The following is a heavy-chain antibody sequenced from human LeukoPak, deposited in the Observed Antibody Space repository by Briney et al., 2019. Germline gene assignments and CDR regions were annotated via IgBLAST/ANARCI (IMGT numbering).Heavy chain of an antibody. CDR1: GITLSNYG. D-gene: IGHD3/OR15-3a*01. CDR3: AKRGVVIRVILVGFHKEAYYFES. Sequence: GGSLRLSCAVSGITLSNYGMSWVRQAPGKGLEWVAGISGSGGNTKYADSVKGRFTISRDNPKNTLYLQMNSLRAEDTAVYFCAKRGVVIRVILVGFHKEAYYFESWGQGALVTVSS. V-gene: IGHV3-23*01. J-gene: IGHJ4*02. CDR2: ISGSGGNT.